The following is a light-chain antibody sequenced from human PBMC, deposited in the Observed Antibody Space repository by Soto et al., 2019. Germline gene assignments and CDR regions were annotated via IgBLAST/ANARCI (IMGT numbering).Light chain of an antibody. CDR1: SSNLGSNYD. J-gene: IGLJ3*02. CDR2: TNT. CDR3: QSYDTGLSALV. V-gene: IGLV1-40*01. Sequence: QSALTQPPSVSGAPGQRVTISCTGTSSNLGSNYDVHWYQQVPGTAPKLLIHTNTNRPSGVPDRFSGSKSGTSASLVITGLQAEDAALYYCQSYDTGLSALVFGGGTQLTVL.